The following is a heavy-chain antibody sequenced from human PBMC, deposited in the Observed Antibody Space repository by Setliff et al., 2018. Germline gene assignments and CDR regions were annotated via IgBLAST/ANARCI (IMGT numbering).Heavy chain of an antibody. CDR1: GFSFTTYT. Sequence: GGSLRLSCAASGFSFTTYTMNWIRQAPGQGLEWVSSIDTSSTWIYYADSVKGRFTISRDNAENSLYLQMNSLRAEDTAVYYCARSETCHSTHCSPYDYWGQGTPVTASS. V-gene: IGHV3-21*01. CDR3: ARSETCHSTHCSPYDY. D-gene: IGHD2-2*01. J-gene: IGHJ4*02. CDR2: IDTSSTWI.